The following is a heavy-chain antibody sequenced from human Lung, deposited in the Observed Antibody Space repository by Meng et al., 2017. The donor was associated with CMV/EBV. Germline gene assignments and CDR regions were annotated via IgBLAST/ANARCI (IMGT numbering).Heavy chain of an antibody. D-gene: IGHD1-26*01. Sequence: GGSXRLSCAASGFRFSTYGMNWVRQAPGKGLEWVAFIRFDGSNQYYEDSVKGRFSISRDNSKNMLYLQMNSLRSAGTAVYYCANLGGAGALDYWGQGTLVTVSS. J-gene: IGHJ4*02. CDR2: IRFDGSNQ. V-gene: IGHV3-30*02. CDR3: ANLGGAGALDY. CDR1: GFRFSTYG.